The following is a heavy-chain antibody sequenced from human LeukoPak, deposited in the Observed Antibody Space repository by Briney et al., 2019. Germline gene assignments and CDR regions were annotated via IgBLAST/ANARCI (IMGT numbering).Heavy chain of an antibody. J-gene: IGHJ5*02. D-gene: IGHD5-12*01. CDR3: ASNGDSGYDESASWFDP. CDR2: IIPILGIA. Sequence: SVKVSCKASGGTFSSYAMSWVRQAPGHGLEWMGRIIPILGIANYAQKFQGRVTITADKSTSTAYMELSSLRSEGTAVYYCASNGDSGYDESASWFDPWGQGTRVTVSS. CDR1: GGTFSSYA. V-gene: IGHV1-69*04.